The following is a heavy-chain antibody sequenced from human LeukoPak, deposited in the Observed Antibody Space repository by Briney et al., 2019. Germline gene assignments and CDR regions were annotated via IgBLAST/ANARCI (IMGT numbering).Heavy chain of an antibody. V-gene: IGHV3-30-3*01. CDR3: ASEQWLVLDY. CDR1: GFTFSSYA. D-gene: IGHD6-19*01. CDR2: ISYDGSNK. Sequence: GRSLRLSCAASGFTFSSYAMHWVRRAPGKGLEWVAVISYDGSNKYYADSVKGRFTISRDNSKNTLYLQMNSLRAEDTAVYYCASEQWLVLDYWGQGTLVTVSS. J-gene: IGHJ4*02.